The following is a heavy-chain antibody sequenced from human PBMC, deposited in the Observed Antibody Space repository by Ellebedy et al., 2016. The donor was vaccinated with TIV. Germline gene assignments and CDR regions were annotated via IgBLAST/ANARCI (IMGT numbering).Heavy chain of an antibody. V-gene: IGHV4-34*01. J-gene: IGHJ4*02. Sequence: SETLSLTXAVYGGSFSANYWSWIRQSPGKGLEWIGEINHSGSANYNPSLKSRVTISVDTSKNQFSLKLRSVTAADTALYYCAKTRDTYYFDSWGQGTLVTVSS. CDR2: INHSGSA. CDR1: GGSFSANY. CDR3: AKTRDTYYFDS.